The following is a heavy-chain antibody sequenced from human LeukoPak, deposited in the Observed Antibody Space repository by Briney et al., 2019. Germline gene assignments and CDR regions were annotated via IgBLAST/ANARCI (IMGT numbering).Heavy chain of an antibody. Sequence: PGGSLRLSCAASGFTFSSYAMHWVREAPGKGLEWVSLISGDAYTTYYADSVKGRFTISRDNSKNSLYLQMNSLRTEDTALYYCAKAAAVIRGVIDYWGQGTLVTVSS. V-gene: IGHV3-43*02. D-gene: IGHD3-10*01. J-gene: IGHJ4*02. CDR3: AKAAAVIRGVIDY. CDR1: GFTFSSYA. CDR2: ISGDAYTT.